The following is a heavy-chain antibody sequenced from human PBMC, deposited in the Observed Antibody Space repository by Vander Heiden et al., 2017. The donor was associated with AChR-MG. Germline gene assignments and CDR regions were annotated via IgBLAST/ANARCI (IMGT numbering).Heavy chain of an antibody. CDR2: ITPYHGNT. Sequence: MQLVQSGAEVKKTGSSVTISRKASEWTFTVRYLHRVRQVSGQGLEWMGWITPYHGNTGYAQRFHDRFIITRDGTLTMYMELSSLRSEDTAVYYCVRSSLDSNDWSYFDSWGQGTLVTVSS. V-gene: IGHV1-45*02. CDR3: VRSSLDSNDWSYFDS. CDR1: EWTFTVRY. J-gene: IGHJ4*02. D-gene: IGHD3-9*01.